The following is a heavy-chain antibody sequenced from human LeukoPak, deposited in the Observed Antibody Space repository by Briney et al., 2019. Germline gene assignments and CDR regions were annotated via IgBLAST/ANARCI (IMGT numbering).Heavy chain of an antibody. D-gene: IGHD2-8*01. Sequence: GESLKISCKGSGYRFTSYWISWVRQMPGKGREWMGRIDPSDSYTNYNPSFQGHLTISADKSISTAYLQWSGLKASDTAMYYCARHQLLGPCFKGVCSDAFDIWGQGTMVTVSS. CDR1: GYRFTSYW. J-gene: IGHJ3*02. CDR2: IDPSDSYT. CDR3: ARHQLLGPCFKGVCSDAFDI. V-gene: IGHV5-10-1*01.